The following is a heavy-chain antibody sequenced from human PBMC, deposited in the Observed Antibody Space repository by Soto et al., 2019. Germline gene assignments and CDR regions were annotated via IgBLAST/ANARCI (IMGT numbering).Heavy chain of an antibody. V-gene: IGHV4-59*01. CDR3: ARVKGVGYYYYRMDV. Sequence: SETLSLTCTVSGGSISSYYWSWIRQPPGKGLEWIGYIYYSGSTNYNPSLKSRVTISVDTSKNQFSLKLSSVTAADTAVYYCARVKGVGYYYYRMDVWGQGTTVTVSS. CDR2: IYYSGST. J-gene: IGHJ6*02. D-gene: IGHD2-8*01. CDR1: GGSISSYY.